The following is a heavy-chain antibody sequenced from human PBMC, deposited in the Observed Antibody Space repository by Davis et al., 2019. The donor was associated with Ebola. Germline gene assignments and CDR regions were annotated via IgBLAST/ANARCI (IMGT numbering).Heavy chain of an antibody. CDR3: ARYRKASCSGGSCYSSWFDP. J-gene: IGHJ5*02. D-gene: IGHD2-15*01. Sequence: PSETLSLTCAVYGGSFSGYYWSWIRQPPGKGLEWIGEINHSGSTNYNPSLKSRVTISVDTSKNQFSLKLSSVTAADTAVYFCARYRKASCSGGSCYSSWFDPWGQGTLVTVSS. V-gene: IGHV4-34*01. CDR1: GGSFSGYY. CDR2: INHSGST.